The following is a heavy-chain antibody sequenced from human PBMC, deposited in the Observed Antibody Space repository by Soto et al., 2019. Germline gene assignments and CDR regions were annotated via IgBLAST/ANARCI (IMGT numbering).Heavy chain of an antibody. CDR2: IYYSGGT. CDR1: GGSISSGDYY. V-gene: IGHV4-30-4*01. J-gene: IGHJ6*02. Sequence: SETLSLTCTVSGGSISSGDYYWSWIRQPPGKGLEWIGYIYYSGGTYYNPSLKSRVTISVDTSKNQFSLKLSSVTAADTAAYYCARVGYSYGYGFYYYYGMDVWGQGTTVTVSS. CDR3: ARVGYSYGYGFYYYYGMDV. D-gene: IGHD5-18*01.